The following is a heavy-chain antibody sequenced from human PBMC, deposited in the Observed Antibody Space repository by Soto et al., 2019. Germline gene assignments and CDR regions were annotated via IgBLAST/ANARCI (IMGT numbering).Heavy chain of an antibody. J-gene: IGHJ6*02. CDR2: ISGSGGSS. D-gene: IGHD6-13*01. CDR1: GFAFSNYA. V-gene: IGHV3-23*01. Sequence: EVQLLESGGALEHPGGSLRLSCAAAGFAFSNYAMTWVRQAPGKGLEWVSVISGSGGSSYYAASVKGRFTISREHSKNTLFLQMNGLRAEDTAVYYCAKVTKRAAAGRYEYYKYGMDVWCQGTTVTVSS. CDR3: AKVTKRAAAGRYEYYKYGMDV.